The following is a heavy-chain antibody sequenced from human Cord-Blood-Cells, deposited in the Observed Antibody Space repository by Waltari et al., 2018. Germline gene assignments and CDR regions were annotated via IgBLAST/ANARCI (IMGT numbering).Heavy chain of an antibody. CDR1: GGSISSYY. Sequence: QVQLQESGPGLVKPSETLSLTCTVSGGSISSYYWSWIRQPPGKGLEWIGYIYYSGSTNYTPTLKSRVTISVDTSKNQFSLKLSSVTAADTAVYYCARDRSSSWYYFDYWGQGTLVTVSS. J-gene: IGHJ4*02. V-gene: IGHV4-59*01. CDR3: ARDRSSSWYYFDY. D-gene: IGHD6-13*01. CDR2: IYYSGST.